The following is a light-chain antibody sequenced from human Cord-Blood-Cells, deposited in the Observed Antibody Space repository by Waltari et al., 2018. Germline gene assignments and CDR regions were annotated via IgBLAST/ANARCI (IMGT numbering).Light chain of an antibody. V-gene: IGLV2-8*01. CDR1: SSDLGGYNS. CDR3: SSYAGSSDVV. CDR2: EVS. Sequence: QSALTQPPTASGPPDPSVTIPCPRTSSDLGGYNSVPWYQQHPGKAPKLRIYEVSKRPSGVTDRFSGSKSGSTASLTVSGLQAEEEADYYCSSYAGSSDVVFGGGTKLTVL. J-gene: IGLJ2*01.